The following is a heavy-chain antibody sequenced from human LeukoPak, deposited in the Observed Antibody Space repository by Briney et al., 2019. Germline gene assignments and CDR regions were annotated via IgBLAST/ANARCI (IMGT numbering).Heavy chain of an antibody. CDR3: ARGPGYDILTGYYLLGGGFDY. V-gene: IGHV4-59*08. CDR2: MYYSGST. D-gene: IGHD3-9*01. Sequence: PSETLSLTCTVSGGSISTYYWSWIRQPPGKGLEWIGYMYYSGSTNYNPSLKSRVTISIDTSKNQFSLKLSSVTAADTAVYYCARGPGYDILTGYYLLGGGFDYWGQGTLVTVSS. CDR1: GGSISTYY. J-gene: IGHJ4*02.